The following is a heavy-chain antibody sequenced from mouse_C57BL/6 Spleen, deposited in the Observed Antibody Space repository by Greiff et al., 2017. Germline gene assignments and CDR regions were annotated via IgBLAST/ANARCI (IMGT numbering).Heavy chain of an antibody. J-gene: IGHJ4*01. Sequence: QVQLKQPGAELVKPGASVKLSCKASGYTFTSYWMHWVKQRPGRGLEWIGRIDPNSGGNKYNAKFKSKATLTVDKPSSTAYMQLSSLTSEDSAVYYCARWGYDYDVYAMDYWGQGTSVTVSS. CDR2: IDPNSGGN. D-gene: IGHD2-4*01. CDR1: GYTFTSYW. V-gene: IGHV1-72*01. CDR3: ARWGYDYDVYAMDY.